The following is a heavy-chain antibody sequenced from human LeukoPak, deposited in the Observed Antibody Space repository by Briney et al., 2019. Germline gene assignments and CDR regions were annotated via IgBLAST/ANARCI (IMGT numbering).Heavy chain of an antibody. Sequence: GGSLRLSCAASEFTLSRYNLNWVRQVPGKGQEWVSCISSCSSYIYYADSVRGRFAISRDNAKNSLYLPMNSLRAEDTAVYYCVRDQVGFSLWGQGTLVTVSS. CDR1: EFTLSRYN. CDR2: ISSCSSYI. D-gene: IGHD3-10*01. CDR3: VRDQVGFSL. J-gene: IGHJ4*02. V-gene: IGHV3-21*01.